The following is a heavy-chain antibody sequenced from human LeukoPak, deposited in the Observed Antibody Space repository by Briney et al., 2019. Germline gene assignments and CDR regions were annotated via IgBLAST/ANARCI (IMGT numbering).Heavy chain of an antibody. CDR2: ISYDGTNK. CDR1: GFNFDDAS. J-gene: IGHJ4*02. CDR3: AKVTHGDFDY. Sequence: PGGSLRLSCVGFGFNFDDASMHWVRQAPGKGLEWVAVISYDGTNKYYADSVKGRFTISRDNSKNTLYLQMNSLRAEDTAVYYCAKVTHGDFDYWGQGTLVTVSS. D-gene: IGHD3-16*01. V-gene: IGHV3-30*04.